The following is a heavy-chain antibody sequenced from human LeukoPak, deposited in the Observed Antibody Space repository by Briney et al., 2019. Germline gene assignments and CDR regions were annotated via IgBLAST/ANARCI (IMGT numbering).Heavy chain of an antibody. CDR2: ISSSGTFI. V-gene: IGHV3-48*01. CDR1: GFSFANHG. J-gene: IGHJ4*02. D-gene: IGHD5-18*01. Sequence: GGSLRLSCAASGFSFANHGMSWVRQAPGKGLEWVSYISSSGTFIFYADSVKGRFTIPRDNAQNSLYLHMNSLRVEDTSVYYCARDPGGDTAVGTFDYWGQGALVTVSS. CDR3: ARDPGGDTAVGTFDY.